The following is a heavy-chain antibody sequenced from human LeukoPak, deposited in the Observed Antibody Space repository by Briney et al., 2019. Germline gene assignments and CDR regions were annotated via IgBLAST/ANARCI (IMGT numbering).Heavy chain of an antibody. J-gene: IGHJ3*02. CDR2: VSGNGGST. Sequence: GGSLRLSCTTSKFNFNSYGMTWVRQAPGRGLEWVSSVSGNGGSTQYAASVQGRFTISRDNSKNTLYLQMNSLRVEDTAIYYCATDPNGDYIGTFEMWGQGTMVTVSS. CDR1: KFNFNSYG. D-gene: IGHD4-17*01. V-gene: IGHV3-23*01. CDR3: ATDPNGDYIGTFEM.